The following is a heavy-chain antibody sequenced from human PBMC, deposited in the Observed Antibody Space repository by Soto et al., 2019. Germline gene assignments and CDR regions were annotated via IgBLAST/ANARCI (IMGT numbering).Heavy chain of an antibody. CDR1: GGSIRDYY. Sequence: QVQLQESGPGLVKPSETLSLTCTVSGGSIRDYYWGWIRQSPGKGLEWIGYIYYTGTTKYNPSLKSRVTISVDSSKNQFSLKLDSVTAAYTAVYYCARLGGYYQAFDSWGQGTLVTVSS. V-gene: IGHV4-59*08. D-gene: IGHD3-22*01. CDR3: ARLGGYYQAFDS. CDR2: IYYTGTT. J-gene: IGHJ4*02.